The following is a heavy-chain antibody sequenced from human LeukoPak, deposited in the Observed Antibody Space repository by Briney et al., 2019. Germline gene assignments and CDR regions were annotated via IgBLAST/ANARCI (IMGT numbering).Heavy chain of an antibody. CDR3: ARSASYYYDSGYFDY. Sequence: GGSLRLSCAASGFTFDDYAMHWVRQAPGKGLVWVSRINSDGSSTSYADSVKGRFTISRDNAKNTLYLQMNSLRAEDTAVYYCARSASYYYDSGYFDYWGQGTLVTVSS. CDR2: INSDGSST. CDR1: GFTFDDYA. D-gene: IGHD3-22*01. V-gene: IGHV3-74*01. J-gene: IGHJ4*02.